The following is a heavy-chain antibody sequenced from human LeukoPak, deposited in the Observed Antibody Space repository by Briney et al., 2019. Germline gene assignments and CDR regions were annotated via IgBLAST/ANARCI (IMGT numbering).Heavy chain of an antibody. V-gene: IGHV1-3*01. J-gene: IGHJ5*02. CDR1: GYTFTSYA. D-gene: IGHD2-2*01. Sequence: ASVKVSCKATGYTFTSYAMHWVRQAPGQRLEWMGWINAGNGNTKYSQKFQGRVTMTTDTSTSTAYMELRSLRSDDTAVYYCARVALVVPAFDPWGQGTLVTVSS. CDR2: INAGNGNT. CDR3: ARVALVVPAFDP.